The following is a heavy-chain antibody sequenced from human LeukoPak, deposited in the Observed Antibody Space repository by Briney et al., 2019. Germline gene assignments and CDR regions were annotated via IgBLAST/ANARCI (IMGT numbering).Heavy chain of an antibody. CDR1: GFTVSSSY. D-gene: IGHD6-13*01. CDR3: ASALYSSRGDAFDI. Sequence: PGGSLRLSCAASGFTVSSSYMSWVRQAPGKGLEWVSVIYSGGSTYYADSVKGRFTISRDNSKNTLYLQMNSLRAEDTAVYYCASALYSSRGDAFDIWGQGTMVTVSS. J-gene: IGHJ3*02. CDR2: IYSGGST. V-gene: IGHV3-66*02.